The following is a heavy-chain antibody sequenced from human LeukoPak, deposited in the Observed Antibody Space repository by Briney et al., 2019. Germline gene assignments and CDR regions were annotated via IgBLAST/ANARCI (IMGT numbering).Heavy chain of an antibody. J-gene: IGHJ4*02. V-gene: IGHV5-51*01. CDR2: IYPGDSDT. D-gene: IGHD1-7*01. Sequence: GESLQISCQGSGYSFTSYWIGWVRQMPGKGLEWMGIIYPGDSDTRYSPSFQGQVTISADKSISTACLQWSSLKASDTAMYYCARYSRNYPFDYWGQGTLVTVSS. CDR1: GYSFTSYW. CDR3: ARYSRNYPFDY.